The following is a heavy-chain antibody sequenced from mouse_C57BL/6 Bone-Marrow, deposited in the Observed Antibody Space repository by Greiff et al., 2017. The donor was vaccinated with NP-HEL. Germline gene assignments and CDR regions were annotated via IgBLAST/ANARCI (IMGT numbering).Heavy chain of an antibody. V-gene: IGHV1-4*01. J-gene: IGHJ2*01. CDR1: GYTFTSYT. CDR2: INPSSGYT. CDR3: ARPSRNPLSYFDY. Sequence: QVQLKESGAELARPGASVKMSCKASGYTFTSYTMHWVKQRPGQGLEWIGYINPSSGYTKYNQKFKDKATLTADKSSSTTYMQLSSLTSEDSAVYYCARPSRNPLSYFDYWGQGTTLTVSS.